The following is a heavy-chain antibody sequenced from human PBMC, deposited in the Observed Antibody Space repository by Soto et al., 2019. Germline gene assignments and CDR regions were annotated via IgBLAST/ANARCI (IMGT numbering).Heavy chain of an antibody. CDR2: IHYSGTT. CDR1: GTSISSYY. Sequence: SETLSLTCTVSGTSISSYYWSWIRQPPGKGLEWIANIHYSGTTNYNPSLASRVTLSVDTSKNQFSLKMTSVTAADRAMYFCARYNSYAIDYWGRGTPVTVSS. J-gene: IGHJ4*02. V-gene: IGHV4-59*01. CDR3: ARYNSYAIDY. D-gene: IGHD1-1*01.